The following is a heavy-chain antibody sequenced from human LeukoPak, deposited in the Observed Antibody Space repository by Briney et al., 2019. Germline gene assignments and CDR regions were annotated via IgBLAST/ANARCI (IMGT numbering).Heavy chain of an antibody. V-gene: IGHV3-33*08. CDR2: IWYDGSNK. D-gene: IGHD3-22*01. CDR1: GFTFSSYG. J-gene: IGHJ4*02. Sequence: GGSLRLSCAASGFTFSSYGMHWVRQAPGKGLEWVAVIWYDGSNKYYADSVKGRFTISRDNSKNTLYLQMNSLRAEDTAVYYCARDEWDSSGYYYAPIGYWGQGTLVTVSS. CDR3: ARDEWDSSGYYYAPIGY.